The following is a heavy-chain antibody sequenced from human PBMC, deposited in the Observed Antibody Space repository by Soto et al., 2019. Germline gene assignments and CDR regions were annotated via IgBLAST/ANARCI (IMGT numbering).Heavy chain of an antibody. CDR2: IIPIFGTA. CDR1: GGTFSSYA. D-gene: IGHD6-13*01. CDR3: ASLAAGYSSSWSPYGMDV. Sequence: QVQLVQSGAEVQKPGSSVKVSCKASGGTFSSYAISWVRQAPGQGLEWMGGIIPIFGTANYAQKFQGRVTITADDSTSTAYMELSRLRSEDTAVYYCASLAAGYSSSWSPYGMDVWGQGTTVTVSS. V-gene: IGHV1-69*01. J-gene: IGHJ6*02.